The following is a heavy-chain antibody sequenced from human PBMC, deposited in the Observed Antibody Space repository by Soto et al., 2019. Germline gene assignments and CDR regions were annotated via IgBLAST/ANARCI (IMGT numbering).Heavy chain of an antibody. CDR2: IKQDGSHK. CDR1: GFTFSSFW. CDR3: ATSTGAPGNY. Sequence: PGGSLRLSCVASGFTFSSFWMSWARQAPGKGLEWVANIKQDGSHKYYVPSVKGRFPISRDNAKNSLYLQMNSLRAEDAAVYYCATSTGAPGNYWGQGTLVTVSS. V-gene: IGHV3-7*01. J-gene: IGHJ4*02. D-gene: IGHD1-26*01.